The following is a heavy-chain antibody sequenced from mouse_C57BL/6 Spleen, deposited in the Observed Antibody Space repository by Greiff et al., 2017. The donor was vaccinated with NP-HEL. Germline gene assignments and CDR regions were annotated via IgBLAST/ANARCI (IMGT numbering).Heavy chain of an antibody. Sequence: QVQLQQPGTELVKPGASVKLSCKASGYTFTSYWMHWVKQRPGQGLEWIGNINPSNGSTNYNEKFKSKATLTVDKSSSTAYMQLSSLTSEDSAVYYCARGSIYYDYEDWFAYWGQGTLVTVSA. CDR1: GYTFTSYW. CDR2: INPSNGST. D-gene: IGHD2-4*01. V-gene: IGHV1-53*01. CDR3: ARGSIYYDYEDWFAY. J-gene: IGHJ3*01.